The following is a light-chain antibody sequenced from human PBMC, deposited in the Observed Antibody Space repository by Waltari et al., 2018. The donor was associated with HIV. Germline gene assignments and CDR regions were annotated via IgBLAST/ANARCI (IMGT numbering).Light chain of an antibody. CDR2: DVS. CDR1: SYDLGKYNY. CDR3: SSYTGDNTVI. J-gene: IGLJ2*01. Sequence: SALSQPASVTGSPGQSITISCSGTSYDLGKYNYVSWYQQHPGEAPKLLISDVSSRPSGVSTRFSGSKSGNTASLTISGLQADDEAHYFCSSYTGDNTVIFAGGTKVTV. V-gene: IGLV2-14*03.